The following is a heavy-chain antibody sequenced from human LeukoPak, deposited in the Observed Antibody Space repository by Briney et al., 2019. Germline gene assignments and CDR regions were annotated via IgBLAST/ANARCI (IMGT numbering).Heavy chain of an antibody. CDR1: GGSFSGYY. D-gene: IGHD2-15*01. Sequence: SETLSLTCAVYGGSFSGYYWSWIRQPPGKGLEWIGEINHSGSTNYNPSLKSRVTISVDTSKNQFSLKLSSVTAADTAVYYCARLPVVRHPAFDYWGQGTQVNVSA. CDR2: INHSGST. CDR3: ARLPVVRHPAFDY. V-gene: IGHV4-34*01. J-gene: IGHJ4*02.